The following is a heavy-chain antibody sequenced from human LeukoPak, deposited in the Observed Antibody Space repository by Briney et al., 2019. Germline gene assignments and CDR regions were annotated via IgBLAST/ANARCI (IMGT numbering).Heavy chain of an antibody. Sequence: ASVKVSCKASGYTFTSYAMNWVRQAPGQGLEWMGWINTNTGNPTYAQGFTGRFVFSLDTSVSTAYLQISSLKAEDTAVYYCARSRPHCSGGSCYSRGQMMINCWGQGTLVTVSS. V-gene: IGHV7-4-1*02. CDR3: ARSRPHCSGGSCYSRGQMMINC. D-gene: IGHD2-15*01. CDR1: GYTFTSYA. J-gene: IGHJ4*02. CDR2: INTNTGNP.